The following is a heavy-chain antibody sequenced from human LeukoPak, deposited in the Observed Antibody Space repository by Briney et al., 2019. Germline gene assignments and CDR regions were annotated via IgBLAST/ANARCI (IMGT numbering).Heavy chain of an antibody. J-gene: IGHJ4*02. CDR1: GGSFSGYY. CDR3: ARHVHLASRPSDY. CDR2: INHSGST. V-gene: IGHV4-34*01. Sequence: PLETLSLTCAVYGGSFSGYYWSWIRQPPGKGLEWIGEINHSGSTNYNPSLKSRVTISVDTSKNHFSLKLSSVTAADTAVYYCARHVHLASRPSDYWGQGTLVTVSS. D-gene: IGHD6-6*01.